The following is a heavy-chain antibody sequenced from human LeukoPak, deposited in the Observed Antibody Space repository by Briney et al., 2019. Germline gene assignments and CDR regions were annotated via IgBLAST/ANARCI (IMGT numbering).Heavy chain of an antibody. V-gene: IGHV3-23*01. CDR1: GFTFSSYG. J-gene: IGHJ3*02. D-gene: IGHD5-12*01. CDR3: AKEGYSSGHAGAFDI. Sequence: HPGGSLRLSCAASGFTFSSYGMHWVRQAPGKGLEWVSTINVKGDFEHHADSVRGRFTISRDNSEIKLFLQMNNLRDEDTAVYYCAKEGYSSGHAGAFDIWGQGTMVTVSS. CDR2: INVKGDFE.